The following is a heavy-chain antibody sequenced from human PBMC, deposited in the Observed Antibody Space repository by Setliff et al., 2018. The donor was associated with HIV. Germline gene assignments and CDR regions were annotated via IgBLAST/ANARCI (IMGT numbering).Heavy chain of an antibody. Sequence: GASVKVSCKASGYTFINYGISWVRQAPGQGLEWMGWISAYNGNTNYAQKFQGRVTMTTDTSTSTAYMEMRSLRSDDTAVYFCARDVDNAGTHPPDYWGQGTLVTSPQ. D-gene: IGHD1-20*01. J-gene: IGHJ4*02. V-gene: IGHV1-18*01. CDR1: GYTFINYG. CDR2: ISAYNGNT. CDR3: ARDVDNAGTHPPDY.